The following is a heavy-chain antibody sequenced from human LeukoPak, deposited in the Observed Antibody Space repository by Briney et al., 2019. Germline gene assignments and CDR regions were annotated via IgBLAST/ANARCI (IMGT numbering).Heavy chain of an antibody. J-gene: IGHJ4*02. CDR1: GGSISSGSYY. CDR3: ARTDSSGYYGDY. V-gene: IGHV4-31*03. CDR2: IYYSGST. D-gene: IGHD3-22*01. Sequence: PSQTLSLTCTVSGGSISSGSYYWSWIRRHPGRGLEWIGYIYYSGSTYYNPSLKSRVTISVDTSKNQFSLRLTSVTAADTAVYYCARTDSSGYYGDYWGQGTLVTVSS.